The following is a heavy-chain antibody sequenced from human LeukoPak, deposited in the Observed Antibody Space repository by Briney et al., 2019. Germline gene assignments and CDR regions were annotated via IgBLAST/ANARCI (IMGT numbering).Heavy chain of an antibody. CDR1: AYTFTDYY. V-gene: IGHV1-2*06. J-gene: IGHJ4*02. Sequence: GASVKVSCKASAYTFTDYYVHWVRQAPGQGLEWMGRINPSSGDTNYAQNFQGRVTMTRDTSISTAYMELSSLRSEDTAVYYCARPPPGWGFDYWGQGTLVTVSS. CDR3: ARPPPGWGFDY. CDR2: INPSSGDT. D-gene: IGHD7-27*01.